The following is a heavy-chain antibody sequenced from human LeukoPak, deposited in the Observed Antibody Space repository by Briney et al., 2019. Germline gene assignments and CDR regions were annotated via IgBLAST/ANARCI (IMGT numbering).Heavy chain of an antibody. D-gene: IGHD3-10*01. CDR1: GGAVSSDY. V-gene: IGHV4-59*02. J-gene: IGHJ6*02. CDR3: ARDSLWFGEAYGMDV. CDR2: IHHSGST. Sequence: PSETLSLTCTLSGGAVSSDYWSWIRQPPGKRLEWTGYIHHSGSTYYNPSLESRVTMSVDTSKSLLSLKLTSVTAADTAVYYCARDSLWFGEAYGMDVWGQGTTVIVSS.